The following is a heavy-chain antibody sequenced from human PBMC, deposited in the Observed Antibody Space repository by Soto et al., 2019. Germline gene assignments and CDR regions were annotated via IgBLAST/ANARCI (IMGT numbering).Heavy chain of an antibody. D-gene: IGHD1-26*01. Sequence: QVQLVQSGAEVKKPGASVKVSCKASGYTFTSYAMHWVRQAPGQRLEWMGWINAGNGNTKYSQKFQGRVTITRDTSPSTAYMEMSSLRSEDTAVYYCAGQGGGGSFGYWGQGTLVTVSS. CDR2: INAGNGNT. CDR3: AGQGGGGSFGY. V-gene: IGHV1-3*01. J-gene: IGHJ4*02. CDR1: GYTFTSYA.